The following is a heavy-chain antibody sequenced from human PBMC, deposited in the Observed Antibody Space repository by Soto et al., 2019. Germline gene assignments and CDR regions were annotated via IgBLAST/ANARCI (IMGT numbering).Heavy chain of an antibody. Sequence: PGGSLRLSCAASGFTFSDYYMSWIRQAPGKGLEWIAGLSRGGGTTYYADSVKGRFTISRDNSKNTLDLIMNSLKVEDTALYYCAKDGQYRTDGFDVWGQGTMVTVSS. CDR2: LSRGGGTT. CDR3: AKDGQYRTDGFDV. V-gene: IGHV3-23*01. J-gene: IGHJ3*01. CDR1: GFTFSDYY. D-gene: IGHD6-6*01.